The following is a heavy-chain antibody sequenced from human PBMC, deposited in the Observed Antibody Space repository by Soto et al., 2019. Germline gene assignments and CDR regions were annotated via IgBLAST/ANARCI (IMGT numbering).Heavy chain of an antibody. CDR1: GGSFSGYY. V-gene: IGHV4-34*01. J-gene: IGHJ5*02. CDR3: ALRLLWLGDNWFDP. Sequence: PSETLSLTCAVYGGSFSGYYWSWIRQPPGKGLEWIGEINHSGSTNYNPSLKSRVTISVDTSKNQFSLKLSSVTAADTAVYYCALRLLWLGDNWFDPWGQGTLVTVSS. CDR2: INHSGST. D-gene: IGHD3-10*01.